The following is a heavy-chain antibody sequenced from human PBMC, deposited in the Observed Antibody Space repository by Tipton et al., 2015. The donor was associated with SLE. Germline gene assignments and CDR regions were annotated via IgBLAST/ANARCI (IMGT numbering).Heavy chain of an antibody. J-gene: IGHJ3*02. V-gene: IGHV4-61*02. CDR3: ARTQLRVSPNAFDI. Sequence: TLSLTCTVSGGSISSCSYYWTWIRQPAGKGLERIGRIYTSGSTHYNPSLKSRVTISLDTSKNQFSLKLSSVTAADTAVYYCARTQLRVSPNAFDIWGQGTMVTVSS. CDR2: IYTSGST. CDR1: GGSISSCSYY. D-gene: IGHD3-3*01.